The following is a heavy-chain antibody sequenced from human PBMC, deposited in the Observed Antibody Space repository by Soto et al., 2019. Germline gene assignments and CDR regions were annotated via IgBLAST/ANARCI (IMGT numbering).Heavy chain of an antibody. CDR2: FFVCGVST. CDR1: GFTFSSCA. J-gene: IGHJ6*02. CDR3: AKGRSYYYYYGVDV. Sequence: GSLRLSCAASGFTFSSCAMGWVRQAPGKGLEWVSVFFVCGVSTYYADSVKGRFTISRDISKSTLYLQMNSLRAEDTALYYCAKGRSYYYYYGVDVWGQGTTVTVSS. V-gene: IGHV3-23*01.